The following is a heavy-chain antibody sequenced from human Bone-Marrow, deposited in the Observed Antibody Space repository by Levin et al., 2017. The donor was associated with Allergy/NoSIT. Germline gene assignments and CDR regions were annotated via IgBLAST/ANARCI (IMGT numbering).Heavy chain of an antibody. J-gene: IGHJ4*02. D-gene: IGHD3-16*01. CDR1: GFTFSSSW. Sequence: PGGSLRLSCAASGFTFSSSWMRWARQAPGKGLEWVANIKQDGSEKHYVDSVKGRFTISRDNAKNSLYLQMNSLRAEDTAVYYCARDLSGAGMAVCDYWGQGTLVTVSS. CDR3: ARDLSGAGMAVCDY. CDR2: IKQDGSEK. V-gene: IGHV3-7*01.